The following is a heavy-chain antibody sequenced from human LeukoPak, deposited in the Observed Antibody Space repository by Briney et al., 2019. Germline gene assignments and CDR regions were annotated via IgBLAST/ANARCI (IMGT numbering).Heavy chain of an antibody. J-gene: IGHJ6*03. V-gene: IGHV3-23*01. CDR1: GFTLSTYT. D-gene: IGHD4-17*01. CDR2: ISSSGRST. Sequence: QTGGSLRLSCAASGFTLSTYTMRWVRQAPGKGLEWVSSISSSGRSTYYADSVRGRFTISRDNSKNTLSLQMNSLRAEDSAIYYCAKAQIRYSMDVWGKGTTVTVSS. CDR3: AKAQIRYSMDV.